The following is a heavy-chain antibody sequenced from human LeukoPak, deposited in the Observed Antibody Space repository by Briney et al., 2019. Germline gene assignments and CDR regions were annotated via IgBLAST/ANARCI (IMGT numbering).Heavy chain of an antibody. Sequence: PSETLSLTCSVSSGSISTYYWSWIRQPPGKGVEWIGYIYYSGSTNYNPSLKSRVTISVDTSKNQFSLKLSSVTAADTAVYYCARNYDYVWGSIDYWGQGTLVTVSS. CDR3: ARNYDYVWGSIDY. CDR2: IYYSGST. CDR1: SGSISTYY. D-gene: IGHD3-16*01. J-gene: IGHJ4*02. V-gene: IGHV4-59*01.